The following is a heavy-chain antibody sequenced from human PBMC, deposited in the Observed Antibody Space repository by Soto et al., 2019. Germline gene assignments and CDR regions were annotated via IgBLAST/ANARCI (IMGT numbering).Heavy chain of an antibody. J-gene: IGHJ5*01. V-gene: IGHV4-30-4*01. Sequence: SETLSLTCTVCGGSISSGDHYWSWIRQPPGKGLEWIGYIFYSGSTYYNPSLRSRLAMSLDTSKNQFSLRLSSVTAADTAVYYCARDRCSRGTCYSDGDRFDSWGQGTLVTVS. D-gene: IGHD2-15*01. CDR2: IFYSGST. CDR3: ARDRCSRGTCYSDGDRFDS. CDR1: GGSISSGDHY.